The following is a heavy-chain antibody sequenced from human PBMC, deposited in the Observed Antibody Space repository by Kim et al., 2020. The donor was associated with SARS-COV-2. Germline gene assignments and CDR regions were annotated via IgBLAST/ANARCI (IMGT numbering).Heavy chain of an antibody. V-gene: IGHV3-30*01. D-gene: IGHD6-13*01. J-gene: IGHJ4*02. CDR3: ARVLKSPSYSSSWYYFDY. Sequence: KGRFTISRDNSKNTLYLQMNSLRAEDTAVYYCARVLKSPSYSSSWYYFDYWGQGTLVTVSS.